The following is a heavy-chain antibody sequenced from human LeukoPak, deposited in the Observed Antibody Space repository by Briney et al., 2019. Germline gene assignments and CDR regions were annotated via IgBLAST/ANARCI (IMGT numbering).Heavy chain of an antibody. CDR1: GASLSNYY. D-gene: IGHD5/OR15-5a*01. CDR2: IYNSGST. V-gene: IGHV4-59*01. Sequence: SETLSLTCTVSGASLSNYYWTWIRQPPEKGLEWIGYIYNSGSTNCDPSLKSRVTISMDMSKNQFSLKLTSLTAADTAVYYCARGMELVSTPFDHWGQGTLVTVSS. CDR3: ARGMELVSTPFDH. J-gene: IGHJ4*02.